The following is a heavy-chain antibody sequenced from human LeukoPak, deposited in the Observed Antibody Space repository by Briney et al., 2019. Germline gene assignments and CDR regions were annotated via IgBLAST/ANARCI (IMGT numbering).Heavy chain of an antibody. D-gene: IGHD3-22*01. J-gene: IGHJ6*03. CDR3: ARFTVDGSGYPYYMDV. V-gene: IGHV4-38-2*02. CDR2: IYNGGSI. Sequence: SETLSLTCTVSGYSITSGYYWGWIGQPPGGGLEWIGSIYNGGSIYYDPSLKSRVTISVATSKNEVSLKLSSVTAADTAVYYCARFTVDGSGYPYYMDVWGKGTTVTVSS. CDR1: GYSITSGYY.